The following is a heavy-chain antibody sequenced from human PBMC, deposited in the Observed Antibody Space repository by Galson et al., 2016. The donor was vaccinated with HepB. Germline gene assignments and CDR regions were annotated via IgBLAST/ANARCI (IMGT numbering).Heavy chain of an antibody. CDR2: IISSGTYF. Sequence: SLRLSCAASGFTFSSYSMNWLRQAPGKGLEWVCSIISSGTYFYYADSLQGRFTISRDNAKNSLYLQMNNLTAEDTAVYYCARDRSIFGVVVGDYDFDSWGLGTLVSVSS. J-gene: IGHJ4*02. CDR3: ARDRSIFGVVVGDYDFDS. D-gene: IGHD3-3*01. V-gene: IGHV3-21*01. CDR1: GFTFSSYS.